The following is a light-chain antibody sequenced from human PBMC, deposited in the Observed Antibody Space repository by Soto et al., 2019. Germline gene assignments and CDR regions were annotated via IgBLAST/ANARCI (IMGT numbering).Light chain of an antibody. J-gene: IGLJ2*01. Sequence: QPVLTQSSSASASLGSSVKLTCTLSSGHTSNIIAWHQQQPGKAPRYLMKLEGSGSSNKGSGVPDRFSDSSSGADRYLTISNLQFEDEADYYCETWDSNSRVFGGGTKLTVL. V-gene: IGLV4-60*02. CDR1: SGHTSNI. CDR3: ETWDSNSRV. CDR2: LEGSGSS.